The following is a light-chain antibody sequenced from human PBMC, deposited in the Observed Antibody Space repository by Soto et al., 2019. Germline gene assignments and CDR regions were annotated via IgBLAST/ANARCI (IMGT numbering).Light chain of an antibody. V-gene: IGLV2-8*01. CDR1: SSDVGAYNF. Sequence: QSVLTQPPSASGSPGQSVTISRTGSSSDVGAYNFVSWHQQHPGKAPKLMIYEVSKRPSGVPDRFSGSKSGNTASLTVSGLQAEDEADYYGSSYADSNNYVFGNGPKVTLL. J-gene: IGLJ1*01. CDR2: EVS. CDR3: SSYADSNNYV.